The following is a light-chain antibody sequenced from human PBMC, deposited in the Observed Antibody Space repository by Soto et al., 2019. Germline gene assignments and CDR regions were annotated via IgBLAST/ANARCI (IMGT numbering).Light chain of an antibody. CDR2: GAS. CDR3: QQYGSSPPWT. CDR1: QSVSSN. V-gene: IGKV3-20*01. Sequence: EIVLTQSPGTLSLSPGERAAVYCRASQSVSSNLAWYQQKPGQAPRLLIYGASSRATGIPDRFSGSGSGTDFTLTISRLEPEDFAVYYCQQYGSSPPWTFGQGTKVDIK. J-gene: IGKJ1*01.